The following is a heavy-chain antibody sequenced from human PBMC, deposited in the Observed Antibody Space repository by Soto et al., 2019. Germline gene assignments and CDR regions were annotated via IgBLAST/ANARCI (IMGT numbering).Heavy chain of an antibody. V-gene: IGHV4-59*12. J-gene: IGHJ5*02. D-gene: IGHD2-2*01. Sequence: SETLSLTCTVSGGSISSYYWSWIRQPPGKGLEWIGYIYHSGSANYNPSLKSRVTISVDTSKNQFSLKLSSVTAADTAVYYCTRVPDRWGQGTLVTVSS. CDR2: IYHSGSA. CDR1: GGSISSYY. CDR3: TRVPDR.